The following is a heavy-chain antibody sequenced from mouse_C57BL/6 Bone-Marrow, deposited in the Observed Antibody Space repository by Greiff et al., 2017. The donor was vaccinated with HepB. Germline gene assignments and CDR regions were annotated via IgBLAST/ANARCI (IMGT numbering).Heavy chain of an antibody. D-gene: IGHD2-5*01. CDR2: INPSNGGT. Sequence: QVHVKQSGTELVKPGASVKLSCKASGYTFTSYWMHWVKQRPGQGLEWIGNINPSNGGTNYNEKFKSKATLTVDKSSSTAYIQLSSLTSEDSAVYYCAGGAYYSNYGGYFDVWGTGTTVTVSS. CDR1: GYTFTSYW. V-gene: IGHV1-53*01. J-gene: IGHJ1*03. CDR3: AGGAYYSNYGGYFDV.